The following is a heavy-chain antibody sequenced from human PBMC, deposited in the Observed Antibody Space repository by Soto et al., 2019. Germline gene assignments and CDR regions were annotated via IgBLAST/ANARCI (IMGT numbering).Heavy chain of an antibody. CDR1: GGSFSGYY. CDR2: INHSGST. Sequence: QVQLQQWGAGLLKPSETLSLTCAVYGGSFSGYYWSWIRQPPGKGLEWIGEINHSGSTNYNPSLKSRVPISVDTSKTQFSLKPSSVTDADTAVYSCARRYSIAAGTQFDPWGQGTLLTVSS. CDR3: ARRYSIAAGTQFDP. D-gene: IGHD6-13*01. J-gene: IGHJ5*02. V-gene: IGHV4-34*01.